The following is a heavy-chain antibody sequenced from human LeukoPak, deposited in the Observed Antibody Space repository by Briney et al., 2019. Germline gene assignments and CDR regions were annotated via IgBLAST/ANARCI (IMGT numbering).Heavy chain of an antibody. D-gene: IGHD1-26*01. V-gene: IGHV3-48*01. CDR1: GFIFRVYR. CDR3: AREKYSGSYYDY. J-gene: IGHJ4*03. Sequence: GGPLRLSCAASGFIFRVYRMNGVRQAPGKGLEGLSYISSGSSIIYYADSVKGRFTVSRDDDKNSLFLQWNSLRVEDTAVYYCAREKYSGSYYDYWGHGTLVTVSS. CDR2: ISSGSSII.